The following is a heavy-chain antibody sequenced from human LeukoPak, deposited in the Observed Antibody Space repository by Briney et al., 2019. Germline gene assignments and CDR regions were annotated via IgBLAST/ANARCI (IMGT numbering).Heavy chain of an antibody. CDR1: GFIFSRFG. V-gene: IGHV3-48*01. J-gene: IGHJ4*02. D-gene: IGHD2-15*01. CDR2: ISSTSGDV. CDR3: AQKGGTDH. Sequence: GGSLRLSCVASGFIFSRFGMNWVRQAPGKALEWVSHISSTSGDVYYADSVKGRFTISRDNAKNSLYLQMNGLRVEDTAIYYCAQKGGTDHWGQGTLVTVSS.